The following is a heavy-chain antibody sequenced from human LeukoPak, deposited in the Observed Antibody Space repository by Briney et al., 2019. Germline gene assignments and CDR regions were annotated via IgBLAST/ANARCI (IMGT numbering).Heavy chain of an antibody. CDR3: ATGPPQVRGVVTQERGYNWFDP. Sequence: GASVKVSCKASGGTFSSYAISWVRQAPGQGLEWMGGIIPIFGTANYAQKFQGRVTITADESTSTAYMELSSLRSEDTAVYYCATGPPQVRGVVTQERGYNWFDPWGQGTLVTVSS. V-gene: IGHV1-69*13. CDR1: GGTFSSYA. J-gene: IGHJ5*02. D-gene: IGHD3-3*01. CDR2: IIPIFGTA.